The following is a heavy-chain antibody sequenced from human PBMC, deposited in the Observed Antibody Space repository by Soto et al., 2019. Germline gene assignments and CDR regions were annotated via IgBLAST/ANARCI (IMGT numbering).Heavy chain of an antibody. CDR2: ISWNSGSI. CDR3: NTYAGPGYYFYGLDV. Sequence: PGGSLRLSCAASGFTFDDYAMHWVRQAPGKGLEWVSGISWNSGSIGHADSVKGRFTISRDNAKNSLYLQMNSLRAEDTALYYCNTYAGPGYYFYGLDVWGPGTTVTVSS. V-gene: IGHV3-9*01. J-gene: IGHJ6*02. D-gene: IGHD3-10*01. CDR1: GFTFDDYA.